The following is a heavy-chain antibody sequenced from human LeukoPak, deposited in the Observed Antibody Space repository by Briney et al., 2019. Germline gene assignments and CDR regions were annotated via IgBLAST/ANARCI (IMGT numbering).Heavy chain of an antibody. CDR3: VKGKGIAVTSLDY. J-gene: IGHJ4*02. V-gene: IGHV3-64D*06. CDR2: ISSNGGRT. D-gene: IGHD6-19*01. Sequence: GGSLRLSCSASGFIFSNYAVNWVRQAPGKGLEYVSAISSNGGRTYYADSVKGRFTISRDNSKNTLYLQMSSLRADDTAVYYCVKGKGIAVTSLDYWGQGTLVTVSS. CDR1: GFIFSNYA.